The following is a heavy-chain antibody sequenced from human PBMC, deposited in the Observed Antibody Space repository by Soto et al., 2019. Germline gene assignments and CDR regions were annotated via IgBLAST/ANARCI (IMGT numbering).Heavy chain of an antibody. J-gene: IGHJ4*02. Sequence: PSETLSLTCTVSGGSISSGGYYWSWIRQHPGKGLEWIGEINHSGSTNYNPSLKSRVTISVDTSKNQFSLKLSSVTAADTAVYYCARGRAVTRYFDYWGQGTLVTVSS. V-gene: IGHV4-31*03. D-gene: IGHD4-17*01. CDR2: INHSGST. CDR1: GGSISSGGYY. CDR3: ARGRAVTRYFDY.